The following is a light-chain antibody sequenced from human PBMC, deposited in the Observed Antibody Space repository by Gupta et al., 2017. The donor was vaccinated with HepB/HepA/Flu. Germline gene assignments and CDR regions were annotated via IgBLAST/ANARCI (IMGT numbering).Light chain of an antibody. CDR2: GVS. CDR1: QSVRDSQ. Sequence: EIVLTQSPGTLSLSPGERATLSCRTSQSVRDSQLAWYQHKPGQAPRLLFYGVSTRATGVPDRVSGSGSGTDFTLTISRLEPEDFAVYYCQQYDSSTWTFGPGTKVEIK. V-gene: IGKV3-20*01. J-gene: IGKJ1*01. CDR3: QQYDSSTWT.